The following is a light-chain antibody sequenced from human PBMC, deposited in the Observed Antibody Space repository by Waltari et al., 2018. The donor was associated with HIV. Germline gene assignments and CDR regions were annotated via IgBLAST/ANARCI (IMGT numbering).Light chain of an antibody. CDR2: DVT. J-gene: IGLJ2*01. Sequence: SVLTQPASVSGSPGPSLTLSCPVTRRNFGSNNYVPWYQQPPGKAPKLIIYDVTKRPSGVSNRFSGSKSGNTASLTISGLQAEDEADYHCCSYAGSESSEVFGGGTKLTVL. CDR1: RRNFGSNNY. V-gene: IGLV2-23*02. CDR3: CSYAGSESSEV.